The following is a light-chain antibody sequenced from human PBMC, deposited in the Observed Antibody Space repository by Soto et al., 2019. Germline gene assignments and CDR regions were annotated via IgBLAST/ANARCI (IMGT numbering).Light chain of an antibody. CDR1: QSISSY. CDR2: AAS. CDR3: QQSYSTPRT. J-gene: IGKJ1*01. V-gene: IGKV1-39*01. Sequence: DIQMTQSPSSLSASVGDRVTITCRASQSISSYLNWYQQKPGKAPKLLIYAASSLQSGVPSRFSGSGSGTAFTLTISRLQPAEFATYYCQQSYSTPRTFGQGTKVEIK.